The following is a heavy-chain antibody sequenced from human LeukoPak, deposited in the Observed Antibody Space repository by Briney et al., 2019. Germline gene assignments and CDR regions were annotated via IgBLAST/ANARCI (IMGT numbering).Heavy chain of an antibody. CDR3: AAKGNGYTGIYVFAH. J-gene: IGHJ4*02. CDR2: ISYDGSNK. V-gene: IGHV3-30-3*01. CDR1: GFTFSSYA. Sequence: PGGSLRLSCAASGFTFSSYAMHWVRQAPGKGLEWVAVISYDGSNKYYADSVKGRFTISRDNAKNLLNLQMNSLRAEDTAVYYCAAKGNGYTGIYVFAHWGQGTLVTVSP. D-gene: IGHD1-26*01.